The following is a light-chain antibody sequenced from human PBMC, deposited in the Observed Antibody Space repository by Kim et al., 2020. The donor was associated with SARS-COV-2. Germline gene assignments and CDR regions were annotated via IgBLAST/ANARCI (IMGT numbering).Light chain of an antibody. CDR1: ERISSW. V-gene: IGKV1-5*01. J-gene: IGKJ1*01. Sequence: ASIGDRVTVTCRASERISSWLAWYQKKPGKAPKVVIYDASILESGVPSRCSGSGSGTEFTLTISSLQPDDFATHYCQQYNSYPWTFGQGTKVDIK. CDR2: DAS. CDR3: QQYNSYPWT.